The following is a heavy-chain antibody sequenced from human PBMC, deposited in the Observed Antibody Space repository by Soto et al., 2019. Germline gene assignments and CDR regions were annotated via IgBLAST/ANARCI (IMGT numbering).Heavy chain of an antibody. CDR3: ARDSRSSGKGAFDI. CDR1: GFTFNNYA. D-gene: IGHD3-10*01. J-gene: IGHJ3*02. Sequence: QAQLVESGGGVVQPGRSLRLSCAASGFTFNNYAMHWVRQAPGKGLERVAVISNDGSNEYYPDSVKGRFTISRDNSKNTLYLEMNSPRAEDTAVYHCARDSRSSGKGAFDIWGQGTMVTVSS. CDR2: ISNDGSNE. V-gene: IGHV3-30*03.